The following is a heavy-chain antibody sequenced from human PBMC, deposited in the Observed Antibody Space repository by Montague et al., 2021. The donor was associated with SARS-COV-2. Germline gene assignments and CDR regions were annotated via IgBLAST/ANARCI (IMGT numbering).Heavy chain of an antibody. CDR1: GFTVSRNY. CDR2: IYSGGST. CDR3: AREQGPMTWTYSGMDV. D-gene: IGHD3/OR15-3a*01. Sequence: SLRLSCAASGFTVSRNYMNWVRQAPGKGLEWVSVIYSGGSTYYADSVKGRFTISSDNSKNTQYLQMNSLSAEDTAVYYCAREQGPMTWTYSGMDVWGQGTTVTVSS. J-gene: IGHJ6*02. V-gene: IGHV3-53*01.